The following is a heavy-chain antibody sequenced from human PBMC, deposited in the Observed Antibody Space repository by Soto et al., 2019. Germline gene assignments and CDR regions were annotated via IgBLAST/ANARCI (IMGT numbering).Heavy chain of an antibody. V-gene: IGHV3-21*01. CDR2: ISSSSSYI. CDR3: ARDLYSSSARHFHY. D-gene: IGHD6-6*01. CDR1: GFTFSSYS. Sequence: EVQLVESGGGLVKPGGSLRLSCAASGFTFSSYSMNWVRQAPGKGLEWVSSISSSSSYIYYADSVKGRFTISRDNAKNSLYLQMISLIAEDTAVYYCARDLYSSSARHFHYWGQGTLVTVSS. J-gene: IGHJ4*02.